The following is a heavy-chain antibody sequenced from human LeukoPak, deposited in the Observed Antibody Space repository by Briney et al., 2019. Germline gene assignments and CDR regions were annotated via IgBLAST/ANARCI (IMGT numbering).Heavy chain of an antibody. J-gene: IGHJ4*02. V-gene: IGHV1-69*13. CDR1: GGTFSSYA. CDR2: IIPIFGTA. Sequence: ASVKVSXKASGGTFSSYAISWVRQAPGQGLEWIGGIIPIFGTANYAQKFQGRVTITADESTSTAYMEPSSLRSEDTAVYYCARGLGIPYYFDYWGQGTLVTVSS. D-gene: IGHD7-27*01. CDR3: ARGLGIPYYFDY.